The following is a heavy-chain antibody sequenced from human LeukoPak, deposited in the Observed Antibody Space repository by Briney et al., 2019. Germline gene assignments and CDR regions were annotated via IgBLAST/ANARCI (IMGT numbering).Heavy chain of an antibody. V-gene: IGHV3-23*01. CDR2: ISGSGGST. CDR1: GFTFSSYG. D-gene: IGHD3-10*01. Sequence: GGSLRLSCAASGFTFSSYGMSWVRQAPGKGLEWVSAISGSGGSTYYADSVKGRFTISRDNSKNTLYLQMNGLRAEDTAVYYCAKHSSIRRFGELLMFRKWFDPWGQGTLVTVSS. J-gene: IGHJ5*02. CDR3: AKHSSIRRFGELLMFRKWFDP.